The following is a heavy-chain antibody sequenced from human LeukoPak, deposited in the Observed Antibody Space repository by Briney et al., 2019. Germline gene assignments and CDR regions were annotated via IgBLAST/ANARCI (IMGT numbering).Heavy chain of an antibody. D-gene: IGHD6-13*01. CDR1: GYTFTRYG. Sequence: ASVKVSCKASGYTFTRYGISWVRQAPGQGLEWLGWISAYDGNTNYEQKFQGRVTMTTDTSTSTAYTELRSLRSDDTAVYYCARDKVIASAGTPNWFDPWGQGTLVTVSS. J-gene: IGHJ5*02. CDR2: ISAYDGNT. V-gene: IGHV1-18*01. CDR3: ARDKVIASAGTPNWFDP.